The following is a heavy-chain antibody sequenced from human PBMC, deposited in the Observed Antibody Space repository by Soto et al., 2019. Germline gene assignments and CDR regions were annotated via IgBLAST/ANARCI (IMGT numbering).Heavy chain of an antibody. CDR1: GFTFSSYA. Sequence: QVQLVESGGGVVQPGRSLRLSCAASGFTFSSYAMHWVRQAPGKGLEWVAVISYDGSNKYYADSVKGRFTISRDNSKNTLYLQMNSLRAEDTAVYYCARDVEEDWNVLYYGMDVWGQGTTVTVSS. CDR3: ARDVEEDWNVLYYGMDV. V-gene: IGHV3-30-3*01. J-gene: IGHJ6*02. D-gene: IGHD1-1*01. CDR2: ISYDGSNK.